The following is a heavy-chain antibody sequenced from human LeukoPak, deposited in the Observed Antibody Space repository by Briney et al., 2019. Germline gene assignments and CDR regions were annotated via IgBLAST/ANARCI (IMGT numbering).Heavy chain of an antibody. J-gene: IGHJ4*02. CDR3: ARLPWGVDTAMVDY. CDR1: GGSISSSSYY. V-gene: IGHV4-39*01. Sequence: PSETLSLTCTVSGGSISSSSYYWGWIRQPPGKGLEWIGSIYYSGSTYYNPSLKSRVTISVDTSKNQFSLKLSSVTAADTAVYYCARLPWGVDTAMVDYWGQGTLVTVSS. CDR2: IYYSGST. D-gene: IGHD5-18*01.